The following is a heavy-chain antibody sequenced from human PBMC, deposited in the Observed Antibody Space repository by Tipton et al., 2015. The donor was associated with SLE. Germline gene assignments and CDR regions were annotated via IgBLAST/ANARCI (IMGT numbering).Heavy chain of an antibody. CDR3: ARESNYDFWSGTNYYFYFMDV. D-gene: IGHD3-3*01. CDR1: GGYISSSSYY. CDR2: IYYSGST. J-gene: IGHJ6*03. V-gene: IGHV4-39*07. Sequence: TLSLTCTVSGGYISSSSYYWGWIRQPPGKGLEWIGSIYYSGSTYYNPSLKSRVTISVDTSKNQFSLKVSSVTAADTAVYYCARESNYDFWSGTNYYFYFMDVWGKGTTVTVSS.